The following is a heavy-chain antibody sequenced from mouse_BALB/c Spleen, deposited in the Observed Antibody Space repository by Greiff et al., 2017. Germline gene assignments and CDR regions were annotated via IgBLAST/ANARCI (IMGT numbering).Heavy chain of an antibody. CDR1: GFTFSSFG. CDR2: ISSGSSTI. Sequence: EVMLVESGGGLVQPGGSRKLSCAASGFTFSSFGMHWVRQAPEKGLEWVAYISSGSSTIYYADTVKGRFTISRDNPKNTLFLQMTSLRSEDTAMYYCARGDYYGNYFDYWGQGTTLTVSS. J-gene: IGHJ2*01. CDR3: ARGDYYGNYFDY. V-gene: IGHV5-17*02. D-gene: IGHD2-1*01.